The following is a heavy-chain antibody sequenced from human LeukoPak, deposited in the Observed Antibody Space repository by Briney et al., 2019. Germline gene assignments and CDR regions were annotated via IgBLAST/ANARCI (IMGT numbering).Heavy chain of an antibody. D-gene: IGHD3-3*01. CDR1: GFTFSSYW. J-gene: IGHJ3*02. V-gene: IGHV3-7*01. CDR3: ARDGVRYDFWSGYYYRGAFDI. CDR2: IKQDGSEK. Sequence: QTGGSLRLSCAASGFTFSSYWMSWVRQAPGKGLEWVANIKQDGSEKYYVDSVKGRFTISRDNAKNSLYLQMNSLRAEDTAVYYCARDGVRYDFWSGYYYRGAFDIWGQGTMVTVSS.